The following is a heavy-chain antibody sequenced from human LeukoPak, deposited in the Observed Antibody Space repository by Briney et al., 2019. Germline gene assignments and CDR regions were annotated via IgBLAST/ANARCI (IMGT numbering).Heavy chain of an antibody. Sequence: PSETLSLTCTVSGGSLSSYYWSWIRQPPGKGLEWIGYMYNSGSTNYNPSLKSRVTISIDTSKNQFSLKLSSVTAADTAVYYCATEITIFGVIYFDYWGQGTLVTVSS. CDR1: GGSLSSYY. V-gene: IGHV4-59*08. D-gene: IGHD3-3*01. CDR2: MYNSGST. J-gene: IGHJ4*02. CDR3: ATEITIFGVIYFDY.